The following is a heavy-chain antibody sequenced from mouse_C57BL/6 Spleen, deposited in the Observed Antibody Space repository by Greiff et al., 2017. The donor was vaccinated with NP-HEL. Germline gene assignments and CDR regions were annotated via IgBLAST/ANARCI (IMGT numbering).Heavy chain of an antibody. V-gene: IGHV1-50*01. J-gene: IGHJ2*01. CDR3: ARRQLRLEEYYFDY. CDR2: IDPSDSYT. D-gene: IGHD3-2*02. CDR1: GYTFTSYW. Sequence: VQLQQPGAELVKPGASVKLSCKASGYTFTSYWMQWVKQRPGQGLEWIGEIDPSDSYTNYNQKFKGKATLTVDTSSSTAYMQLSSLTSEDSAVYYCARRQLRLEEYYFDYWGQGTTLTVSS.